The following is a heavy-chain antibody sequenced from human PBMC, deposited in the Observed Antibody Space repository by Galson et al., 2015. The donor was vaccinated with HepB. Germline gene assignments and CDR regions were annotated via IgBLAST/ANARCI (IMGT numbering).Heavy chain of an antibody. D-gene: IGHD3-16*01. V-gene: IGHV1-8*01. CDR3: VRNPAYTGWFDP. J-gene: IGHJ5*02. CDR2: MNPKSGDT. Sequence: SVKVSCKASGYTFTSYDINWVRQATGQGLEWVGWMNPKSGDTGYAQRFQGRVTMTRDTSISTAYMELSSLISEDTAVYYCVRNPAYTGWFDPWGQGTLVTVSS. CDR1: GYTFTSYD.